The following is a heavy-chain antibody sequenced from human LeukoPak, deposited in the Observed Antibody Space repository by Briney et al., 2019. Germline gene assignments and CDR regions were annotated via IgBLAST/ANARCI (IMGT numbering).Heavy chain of an antibody. D-gene: IGHD6-19*01. CDR1: GFTFSSYG. CDR3: ANTPAVAGTTEYFQH. Sequence: GGSLRLSCAASGFTFSSYGMHWVRQAPGKGLEWVAFIRYDGSNKYYADSVKGRFTISRDNSKNTLYLQMNSLRAEDTAVYYCANTPAVAGTTEYFQHWGQGTLVTVSS. CDR2: IRYDGSNK. V-gene: IGHV3-30*02. J-gene: IGHJ1*01.